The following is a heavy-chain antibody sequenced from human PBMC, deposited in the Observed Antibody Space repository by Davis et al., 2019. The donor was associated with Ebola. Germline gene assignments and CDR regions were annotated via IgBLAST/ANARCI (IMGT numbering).Heavy chain of an antibody. CDR1: GDSMRSYY. CDR3: VNNGVDY. J-gene: IGHJ4*02. V-gene: IGHV4-39*01. Sequence: SETLSLTCTVSGDSMRSYYWGWIRQSPGKGLEWIGSIHYSGSTYYNPSLKSRVTISVDTSKNQFSLKLSSVTAADTAVYYGVNNGVDYWGQGILVTVSS. D-gene: IGHD1-14*01. CDR2: IHYSGST.